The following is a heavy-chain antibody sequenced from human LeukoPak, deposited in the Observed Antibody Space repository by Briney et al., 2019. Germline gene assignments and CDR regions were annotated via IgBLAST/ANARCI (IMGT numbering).Heavy chain of an antibody. CDR1: GFTFSSYG. CDR3: AKLMAAAGDY. J-gene: IGHJ4*02. V-gene: IGHV3-30*02. D-gene: IGHD6-13*01. CDR2: IRYDGSNK. Sequence: PGGSLRLSCAASGFTFSSYGMHWVRQAPGKGLEGVAFIRYDGSNKYYADSVKGRFTISRDNSKTTLYLQMNSLRAEDTAVYYCAKLMAAAGDYWGQGTLVTVSS.